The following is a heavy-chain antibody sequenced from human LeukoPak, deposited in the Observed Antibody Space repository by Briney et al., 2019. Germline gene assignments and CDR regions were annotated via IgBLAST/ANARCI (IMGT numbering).Heavy chain of an antibody. D-gene: IGHD1-26*01. J-gene: IGHJ4*02. V-gene: IGHV1-18*01. CDR2: ISAYNGNT. Sequence: ASVKVSRKASGYTFTSYGISRVRQAPGQGLEWMGWISAYNGNTNYAQKLQGRVTMTTDTSTSTAYMELRSLRSDDTAVYYCALVGATASTFDYWGQGTLVTVSS. CDR1: GYTFTSYG. CDR3: ALVGATASTFDY.